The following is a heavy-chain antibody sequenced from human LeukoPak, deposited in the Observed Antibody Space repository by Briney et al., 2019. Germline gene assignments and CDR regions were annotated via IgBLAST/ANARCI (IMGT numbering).Heavy chain of an antibody. CDR2: IDPSGGST. V-gene: IGHV1-46*01. Sequence: ASVKVSCKASGYTFTSNDISWVRQAPGQGLEWMGTIDPSGGSTIYAQRFQARVTMTSDTSTSTVYMELSSLRSEDTAVYYCALPPAGRRRRFDYWGQGTLVTVSS. CDR1: GYTFTSND. CDR3: ALPPAGRRRRFDY. J-gene: IGHJ4*02.